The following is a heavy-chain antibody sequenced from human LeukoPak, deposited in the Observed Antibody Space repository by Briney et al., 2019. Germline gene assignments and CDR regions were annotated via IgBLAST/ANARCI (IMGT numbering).Heavy chain of an antibody. V-gene: IGHV3-23*01. D-gene: IGHD3-22*01. CDR3: ARSHYYDSSAYYFNYGLDV. CDR1: GFTFSSYA. CDR2: ISGSGGST. J-gene: IGHJ6*02. Sequence: GGSLRLSCAASGFTFSSYAMSWVRQAPGKGLEWVSAISGSGGSTYYADSVKGRFTISRDNSKNTLYLQMNSLRAEDTAVYYCARSHYYDSSAYYFNYGLDVWGQGTTVIVSS.